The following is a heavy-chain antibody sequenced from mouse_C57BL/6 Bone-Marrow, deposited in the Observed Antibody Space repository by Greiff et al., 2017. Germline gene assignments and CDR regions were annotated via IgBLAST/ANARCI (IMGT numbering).Heavy chain of an antibody. V-gene: IGHV5-17*01. J-gene: IGHJ2*01. CDR3: ARNGYYPFDY. CDR1: GFTFSDYG. Sequence: EVKVVESGGGLVKPGGSLKLSCAASGFTFSDYGMHWVRQAPEKGLEWVAYISSGSSTIYYADTVKGRFTISRDTAKNTLFLQMTSLRSEDTAMYYCARNGYYPFDYWGQGTTLTVSS. CDR2: ISSGSSTI. D-gene: IGHD2-3*01.